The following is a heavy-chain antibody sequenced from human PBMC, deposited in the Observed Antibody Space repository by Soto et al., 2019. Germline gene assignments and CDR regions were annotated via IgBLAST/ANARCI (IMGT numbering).Heavy chain of an antibody. Sequence: ASVKVSCKASGYTFTSYGISWVRQAPGQGLEWMGWISAYNGNTNYAQKLQGRVTMTTDTSTSTAYMELRSLRSDDTAVYYCARDSAIFGVVNPGDYWGQGTLVTVS. J-gene: IGHJ4*02. CDR1: GYTFTSYG. CDR2: ISAYNGNT. CDR3: ARDSAIFGVVNPGDY. D-gene: IGHD3-3*01. V-gene: IGHV1-18*04.